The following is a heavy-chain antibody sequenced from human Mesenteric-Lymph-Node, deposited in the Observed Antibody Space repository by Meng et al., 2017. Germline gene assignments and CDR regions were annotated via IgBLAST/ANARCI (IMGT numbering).Heavy chain of an antibody. CDR3: ARVDSSGYFLDY. J-gene: IGHJ4*01. D-gene: IGHD3-22*01. V-gene: IGHV4-31*03. CDR1: GCSISSGGHS. Sequence: QVQLQESGSGLVKPLQNLSLTCTVSGCSISSGGHSWSCLRQHPGKGLEWFAYIYYSGSTYYNPSLKSRVILSVDTSKNQFSLKLSSVTAADTAVYYCARVDSSGYFLDYWGQGTLVTVSS. CDR2: IYYSGST.